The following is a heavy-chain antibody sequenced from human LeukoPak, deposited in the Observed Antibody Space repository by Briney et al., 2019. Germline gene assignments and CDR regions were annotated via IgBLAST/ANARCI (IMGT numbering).Heavy chain of an antibody. CDR1: GFTFRSYA. Sequence: GGSLRHSCAASGFTFRSYAMHWVRQAPGKGLEWVAVISYDGSNKYYADSVKGRFTISRDNSKNTLYLQMNSLRAEDTAVYYCARDRDACDIWVQGTMVTVSS. J-gene: IGHJ3*02. CDR2: ISYDGSNK. V-gene: IGHV3-30-3*01. CDR3: ARDRDACDI.